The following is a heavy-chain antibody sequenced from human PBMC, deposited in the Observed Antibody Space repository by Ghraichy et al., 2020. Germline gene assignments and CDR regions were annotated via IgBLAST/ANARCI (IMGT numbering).Heavy chain of an antibody. CDR3: AKGQIAAALMDV. J-gene: IGHJ6*02. V-gene: IGHV3-30*18. D-gene: IGHD6-13*01. CDR1: GFTFSSYG. CDR2: ISYDGSNE. Sequence: GESLNISCAVSGFTFSSYGMHWVRQAPGKWLEWVAVISYDGSNEYYTDSVKGRFTISRDNSKNTLYLQMNSLRAEDTAVYYCAKGQIAAALMDVWGQGTTVTVSS.